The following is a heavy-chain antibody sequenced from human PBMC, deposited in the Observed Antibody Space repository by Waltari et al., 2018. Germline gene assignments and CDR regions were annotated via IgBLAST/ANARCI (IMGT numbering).Heavy chain of an antibody. CDR3: ASSLGGYRYYFDY. CDR2: IIPIFGTA. J-gene: IGHJ4*02. V-gene: IGHV1-69*05. D-gene: IGHD6-25*01. CDR1: GGTFSSYA. Sequence: QVQLVQAGAEVKKPGSSVKVSCKASGGTFSSYAISWVRQAPGQGLEWMGGIIPIFGTANYAQKSQGRVTITTDESTSTAYMELSSLRSEDTAVYYCASSLGGYRYYFDYWGQGTLVTVSS.